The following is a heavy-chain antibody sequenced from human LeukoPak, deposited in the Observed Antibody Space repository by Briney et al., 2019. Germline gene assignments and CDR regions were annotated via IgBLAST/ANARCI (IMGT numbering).Heavy chain of an antibody. CDR3: SGRSESHRVY. CDR2: IKPDGSDK. Sequence: GGSLRLSCAGSGFIFSDYWTNWVRQAPGKGLEWVANIKPDGSDKVYVDSVRGRFTISRDNAKNSVYLQLNSLRAEDTGVYYCSGRSESHRVYWGQGTLVTVSS. J-gene: IGHJ4*02. V-gene: IGHV3-7*01. CDR1: GFIFSDYW.